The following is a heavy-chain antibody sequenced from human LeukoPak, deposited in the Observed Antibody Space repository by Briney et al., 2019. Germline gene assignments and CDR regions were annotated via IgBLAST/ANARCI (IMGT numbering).Heavy chain of an antibody. D-gene: IGHD3-3*01. V-gene: IGHV1-46*01. CDR2: INPSGGST. Sequence: ASVKVSCKASGYTFTSYYMHWVRQAPGQGLEWMGIINPSGGSTSYAQKFQGRVTITADKSTSTAYMELSSLRSEGTAVYYCAGTYYDFWSGYYENYFDYWGQGTLVTVSS. CDR1: GYTFTSYY. J-gene: IGHJ4*02. CDR3: AGTYYDFWSGYYENYFDY.